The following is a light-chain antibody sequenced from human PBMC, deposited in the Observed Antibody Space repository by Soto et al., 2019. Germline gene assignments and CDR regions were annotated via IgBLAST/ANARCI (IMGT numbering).Light chain of an antibody. J-gene: IGKJ5*01. CDR1: QSINTY. CDR2: DAS. V-gene: IGKV3-20*01. CDR3: QQYGRSLIT. Sequence: EIVLTQSPGTLSLSPGERATLSCRASQSINTYLAWYQQKPGQAPRLLIYDASKRAAGIPDRFSGSGSGTDFTLTITRLEPEDFAVYYCQQYGRSLITFGQGTRLEIK.